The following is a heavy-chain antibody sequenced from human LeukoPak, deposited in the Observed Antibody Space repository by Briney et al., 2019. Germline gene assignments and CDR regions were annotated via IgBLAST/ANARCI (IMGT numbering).Heavy chain of an antibody. Sequence: SETLSLTCTVSGGSISSYYWSWIRQPPGKGLEWIGYIYCSGSTNYNPSLKSRVTISVDTSKNQFSLKLSSVTAADTAVYYCARVNYYDTRADPWGQGTLVTVSS. V-gene: IGHV4-59*01. D-gene: IGHD3-22*01. J-gene: IGHJ5*02. CDR3: ARVNYYDTRADP. CDR2: IYCSGST. CDR1: GGSISSYY.